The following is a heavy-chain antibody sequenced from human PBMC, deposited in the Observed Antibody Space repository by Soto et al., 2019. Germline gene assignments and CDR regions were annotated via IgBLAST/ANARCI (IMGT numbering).Heavy chain of an antibody. Sequence: EVQLLESGGGLVQPGGALRLSCAASGFTFSSHAMSWVRQAPGKGLEWISSISAGSEGAYYADSVKGRFTISRDNSTNTLYLQLNSLRGADTAVYYCARDLWWYLHWGQGTLVTVSS. CDR3: ARDLWWYLH. J-gene: IGHJ4*02. D-gene: IGHD2-15*01. CDR1: GFTFSSHA. V-gene: IGHV3-23*01. CDR2: ISAGSEGA.